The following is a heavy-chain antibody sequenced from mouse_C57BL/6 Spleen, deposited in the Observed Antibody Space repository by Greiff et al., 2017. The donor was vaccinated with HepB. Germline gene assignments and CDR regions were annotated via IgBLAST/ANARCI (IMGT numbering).Heavy chain of an antibody. D-gene: IGHD1-1*01. V-gene: IGHV1-80*01. CDR1: GYAFSSYW. Sequence: VKLQESGAELVKPGASVKISCKASGYAFSSYWMNWVKQRPGKGLEWIGQIYPGDGDTNYNGKFKGKATLTADKSSSTAYMQLSSLTSEDSAVYFCARSGGSSPHYFDYWGQGTTLTVSS. CDR2: IYPGDGDT. CDR3: ARSGGSSPHYFDY. J-gene: IGHJ2*01.